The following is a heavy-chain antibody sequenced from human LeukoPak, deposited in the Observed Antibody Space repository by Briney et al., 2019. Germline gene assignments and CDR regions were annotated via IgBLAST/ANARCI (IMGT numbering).Heavy chain of an antibody. V-gene: IGHV4-38-2*02. J-gene: IGHJ4*02. CDR3: ARGAEYYAIWRGYAGYSDY. CDR2: IYHRGST. CDR1: GYSISNGYY. Sequence: KPSETLSLTCTVSGYSISNGYYWGWIRQPPGKGLEWVGSIYHRGSTYYNPSLRSRVTISLDRFKKKFSLKLTSVTAADTAVYFCARGAEYYAIWRGYAGYSDYWGQGISVTVSS. D-gene: IGHD3-3*01.